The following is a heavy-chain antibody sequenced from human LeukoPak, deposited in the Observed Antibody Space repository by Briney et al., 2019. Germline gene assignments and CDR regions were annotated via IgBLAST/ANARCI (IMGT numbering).Heavy chain of an antibody. V-gene: IGHV4-30-4*08. Sequence: SQTLSLTCTVSGGSISSGDYYWSWIRQPPGKGLEWIGYIYYSGSTYYNPSLKSRVTISVDTSKNQFSPKLSSVTAADTAVYYCARDSGEFGSPAFDIWGQGTMVTVSS. J-gene: IGHJ3*02. D-gene: IGHD3-16*01. CDR3: ARDSGEFGSPAFDI. CDR2: IYYSGST. CDR1: GGSISSGDYY.